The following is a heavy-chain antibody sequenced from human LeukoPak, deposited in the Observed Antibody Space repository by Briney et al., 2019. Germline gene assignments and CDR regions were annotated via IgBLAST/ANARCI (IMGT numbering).Heavy chain of an antibody. CDR2: ISAYNGNT. J-gene: IGHJ3*02. D-gene: IGHD6-19*01. V-gene: IGHV1-18*01. CDR1: GYTFTNFG. Sequence: ASVKVSGKASGYTFTNFGISWVRQAPGQGLEWMGWISAYNGNTNYAQKVQGRVTMTTDTSTSTAYMELRSLRSDDTAVYYCARAGGWAREDYKADAFDIWGQGTMVTVSS. CDR3: ARAGGWAREDYKADAFDI.